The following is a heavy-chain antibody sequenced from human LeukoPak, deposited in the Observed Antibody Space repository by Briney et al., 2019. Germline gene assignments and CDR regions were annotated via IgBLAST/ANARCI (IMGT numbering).Heavy chain of an antibody. CDR1: GGSISNYY. J-gene: IGHJ4*02. CDR2: VYYTGST. CDR3: ARKLSGDY. D-gene: IGHD5-12*01. Sequence: SETLSLTCTVSGGSISNYYWTWIRQPPGKALEWIGYVYYTGSTNYNPSLKRRGSISVDTSKNQFSLQLRSVTAADTAVYYCARKLSGDYWGQGTLVTVSS. V-gene: IGHV4-59*08.